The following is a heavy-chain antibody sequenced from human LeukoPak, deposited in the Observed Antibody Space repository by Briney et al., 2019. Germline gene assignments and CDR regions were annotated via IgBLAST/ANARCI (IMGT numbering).Heavy chain of an antibody. Sequence: SETLSLTCAVYGGSFSGYYWSWIRQPPGKGLEWIGEINHSGSTNHNPSLKSRVTISVDTSKNQFSLKLSSVTAADTAVYYCARSSGWRYYFDYWGQGTLVTVSS. D-gene: IGHD6-19*01. CDR1: GGSFSGYY. V-gene: IGHV4-34*01. CDR2: INHSGST. CDR3: ARSSGWRYYFDY. J-gene: IGHJ4*02.